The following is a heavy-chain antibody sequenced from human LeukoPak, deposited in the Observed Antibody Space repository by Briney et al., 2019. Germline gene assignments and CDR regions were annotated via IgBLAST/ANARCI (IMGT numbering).Heavy chain of an antibody. CDR2: IYYSGST. D-gene: IGHD3-22*01. CDR3: ARARITMIVHP. V-gene: IGHV4-30-4*07. Sequence: PSETLSLTCAVSGGSISSGGYSWSRIRQPPGKGLEWIGYIYYSGSTYYNPSLKSRVTISVDTSKNQFSLKLSSVTAADTAVYYCARARITMIVHPWGQGTLVTVSS. J-gene: IGHJ5*02. CDR1: GGSISSGGYS.